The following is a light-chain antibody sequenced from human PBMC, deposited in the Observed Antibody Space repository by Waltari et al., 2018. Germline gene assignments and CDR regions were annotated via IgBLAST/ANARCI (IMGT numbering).Light chain of an antibody. CDR3: QSADDSGNNVL. Sequence: SPGLTQPPSVSVSPGQTAMITCSGSELTAKYLYWFQQKSGQAPVVVIRRNTGRPSGIPERFSASDSGTTGTLVISGVEAEDEADYYCQSADDSGNNVLFGGGTKLTVL. V-gene: IGLV3-25*03. CDR1: ELTAKY. CDR2: RNT. J-gene: IGLJ2*01.